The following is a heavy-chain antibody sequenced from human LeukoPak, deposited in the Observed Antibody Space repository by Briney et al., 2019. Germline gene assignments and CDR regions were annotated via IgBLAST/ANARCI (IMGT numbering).Heavy chain of an antibody. V-gene: IGHV4-59*01. CDR2: IYYSGST. Sequence: SETLSLTCTVSGGSISSYYWSWIRQPPGKGLEWIGYIYYSGSTNYNPSLKSRVTISVDTSKNQFSLKLSSVTAADTAVYYCARDSGYSSSWRSYYYYGMDVWGQGTTVTVSS. J-gene: IGHJ6*02. D-gene: IGHD6-13*01. CDR1: GGSISSYY. CDR3: ARDSGYSSSWRSYYYYGMDV.